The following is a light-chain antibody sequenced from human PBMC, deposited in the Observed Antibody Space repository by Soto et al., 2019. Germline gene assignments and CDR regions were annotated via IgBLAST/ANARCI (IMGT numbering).Light chain of an antibody. J-gene: IGKJ1*01. CDR3: QQRSNVPRT. CDR2: AAS. Sequence: EIVRAPSTATPSFSHRGRGPLSCRASQSVTSNLAWYQQKPGQAPRLLIYAASNRATGIPARFSGSGSGTDFTLTISSLEPEDFAVYYCQQRSNVPRTFGQGTKVDIK. V-gene: IGKV3-11*01. CDR1: QSVTSN.